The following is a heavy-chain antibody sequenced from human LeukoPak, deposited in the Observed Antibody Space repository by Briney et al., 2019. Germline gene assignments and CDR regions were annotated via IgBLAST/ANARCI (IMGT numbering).Heavy chain of an antibody. CDR3: ARDIAVSQFDY. CDR1: GYTFTSHG. D-gene: IGHD1-14*01. J-gene: IGHJ4*02. Sequence: VSVKVPCKASGYTFTSHGISWVRQAPGQGLEWMGWISGYNGQTEYSEKLQGRVTMTTDTSTSTAYMELRSLTFDDTAVYYCARDIAVSQFDYWGQGTLVTVSS. V-gene: IGHV1-18*01. CDR2: ISGYNGQT.